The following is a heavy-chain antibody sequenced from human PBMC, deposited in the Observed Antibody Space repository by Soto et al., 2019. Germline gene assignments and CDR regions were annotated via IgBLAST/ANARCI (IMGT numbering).Heavy chain of an antibody. Sequence: QITLRESGPTLVKPTQTLTLTCTFSGFSLNTGGAGVGWIRQSPGKALEWLAVIYWNEDKRYSPSMKSRLTITKDTSKNQVVLTMTNMDPVDTATYYCAHRGYGDYPRDNWFDPWGQGTLVTVS. D-gene: IGHD4-17*01. CDR3: AHRGYGDYPRDNWFDP. CDR1: GFSLNTGGAG. V-gene: IGHV2-5*01. J-gene: IGHJ5*02. CDR2: IYWNEDK.